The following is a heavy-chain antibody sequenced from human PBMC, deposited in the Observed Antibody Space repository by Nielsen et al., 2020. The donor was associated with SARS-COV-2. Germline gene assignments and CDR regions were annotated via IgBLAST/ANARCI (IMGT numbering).Heavy chain of an antibody. J-gene: IGHJ3*02. D-gene: IGHD3-10*02. CDR2: IKSKTDGGTT. V-gene: IGHV3-15*01. CDR3: TTPLRTMSDAFDI. Sequence: GGSLRLSCAASGFTFSSYWMSWVRQAPGKGLEWVGRIKSKTDGGTTDYAAPVKGRFTISRDDSKNTLYLQMNSLKTEDTAVYYCTTPLRTMSDAFDIWGQGTMVTVSS. CDR1: GFTFSSYW.